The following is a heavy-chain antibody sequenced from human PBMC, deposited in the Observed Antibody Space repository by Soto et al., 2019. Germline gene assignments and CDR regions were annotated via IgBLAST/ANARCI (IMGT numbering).Heavy chain of an antibody. CDR1: GDSYYSHS. CDR2: IIPIFGTA. V-gene: IGHV1-69*13. D-gene: IGHD3-16*01. Sequence: TSVKVSCEACGDSYYSHSISWVRQAPGQGLEWMGGIIPIFGTANYAQKFQGRVTITADESTSTAYMELSSLRSEDTAVYYCARGQRFDTDAFDIWGQGTMVTVSS. CDR3: ARGQRFDTDAFDI. J-gene: IGHJ3*02.